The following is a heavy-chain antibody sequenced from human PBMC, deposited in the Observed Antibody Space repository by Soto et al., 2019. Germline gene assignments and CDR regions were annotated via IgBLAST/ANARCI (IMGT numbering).Heavy chain of an antibody. CDR2: VSGSGGST. V-gene: IGHV3-23*01. CDR1: GFTFSSYA. CDR3: AKDRCSSTRCYNWFDP. D-gene: IGHD2-2*01. Sequence: EVQLLESGGGLVQPGGSLRLSCAASGFTFSSYAMSWVRQAPGKGLEWVAAVSGSGGSTYYADSVKGRYTISRDNSKNTLYQQMNSLRAEDTAVYYCAKDRCSSTRCYNWFDPWGQGTLVTVSS. J-gene: IGHJ5*02.